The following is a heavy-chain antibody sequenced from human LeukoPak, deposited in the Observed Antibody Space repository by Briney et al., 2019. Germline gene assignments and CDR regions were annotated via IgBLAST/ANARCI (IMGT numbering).Heavy chain of an antibody. J-gene: IGHJ4*02. D-gene: IGHD3-9*01. CDR2: ISYDGSNK. V-gene: IGHV3-30-3*01. CDR1: GFTFSSYA. CDR3: AREYLRYFDWFPSHFDY. Sequence: GGSLRLSCAASGFTFSSYAMYWVRQAPGKGLEWVAVISYDGSNKYYADSVKGRFTISRDNSKNTLYLQMNSLRAEDTAVYYCAREYLRYFDWFPSHFDYWGQGTLVTVSS.